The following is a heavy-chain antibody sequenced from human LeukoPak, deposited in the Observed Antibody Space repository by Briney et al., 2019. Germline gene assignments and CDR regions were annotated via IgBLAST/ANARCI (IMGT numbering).Heavy chain of an antibody. V-gene: IGHV3-23*01. CDR2: ISGSGGST. Sequence: GGSLRLSCAASGFTFSSYAMSWVRQASGKGLEWVSAISGSGGSTYYADSVEGRFTISRDNSKNTLYLQMNSLRAEDTAVYYCARGNAHFDYWGQGTLVTVSS. CDR3: ARGNAHFDY. CDR1: GFTFSSYA. D-gene: IGHD1-1*01. J-gene: IGHJ4*02.